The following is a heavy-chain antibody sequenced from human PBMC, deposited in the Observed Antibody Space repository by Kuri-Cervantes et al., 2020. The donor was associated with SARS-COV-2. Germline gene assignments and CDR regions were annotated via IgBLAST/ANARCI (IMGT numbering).Heavy chain of an antibody. D-gene: IGHD7-27*01. CDR1: GGSISSGGYY. CDR3: ARAFNWAMYYFDY. V-gene: IGHV4-30-4*08. J-gene: IGHJ4*02. CDR2: IYYSGST. Sequence: SETLSLTCTVSGGSISSGGYYWSWIRQPPGKGLEWIGYIYYSGSTYYNPSLKSRVTISVDTSKNQFSLKLSPVTAADTAVYYCARAFNWAMYYFDYWGQGTLVTVSS.